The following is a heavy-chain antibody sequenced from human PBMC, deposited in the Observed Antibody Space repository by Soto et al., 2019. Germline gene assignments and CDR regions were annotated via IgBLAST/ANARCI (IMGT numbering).Heavy chain of an antibody. Sequence: PSETLSLTCTVSGGSISSFYYYWSWIRQPPGKGLEWIGYIYYSGSTYYNPSLKSRVTISVDTSKNQFSLKLSSVTAADTAVYYCARVGYGYCSGGSCYEYYYYGMYFWGQGTTVTVSS. D-gene: IGHD2-15*01. CDR2: IYYSGST. CDR1: GGSISSFYYY. V-gene: IGHV4-30-4*01. CDR3: ARVGYGYCSGGSCYEYYYYGMYF. J-gene: IGHJ6*02.